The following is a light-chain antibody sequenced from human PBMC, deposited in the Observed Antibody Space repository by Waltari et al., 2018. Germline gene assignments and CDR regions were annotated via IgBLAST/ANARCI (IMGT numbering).Light chain of an antibody. CDR3: QQYYNIPWT. Sequence: DIQMTQSPSSLSASVGDRVTITSRASQSISSYLNSYLNWYQQKPGKAPKLLIYAASSLQSGVPSRFSGSGSGTDFTLTISSLQAEDVAVYYCQQYYNIPWTFGQGTKVEIK. V-gene: IGKV1-39*01. CDR1: QSISSY. CDR2: AAS. J-gene: IGKJ1*01.